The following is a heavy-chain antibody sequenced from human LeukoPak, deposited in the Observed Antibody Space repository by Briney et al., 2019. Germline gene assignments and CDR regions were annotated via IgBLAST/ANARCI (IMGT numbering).Heavy chain of an antibody. Sequence: ASVKVSCKASGYIFTGYYMHWVRQAPGQGLEWMGWLNPNSGDTEYAQKFQGRVTMTRDTSISTAYMELSRLRSDDTAVYYCARANRVVAAHYYYYYMEVWGKGTAVTVS. J-gene: IGHJ6*03. D-gene: IGHD2-15*01. CDR2: LNPNSGDT. CDR1: GYIFTGYY. CDR3: ARANRVVAAHYYYYYMEV. V-gene: IGHV1-2*02.